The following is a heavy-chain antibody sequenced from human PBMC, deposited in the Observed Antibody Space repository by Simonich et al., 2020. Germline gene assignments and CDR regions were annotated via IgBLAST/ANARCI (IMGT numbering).Heavy chain of an antibody. V-gene: IGHV3-74*01. J-gene: IGHJ2*01. D-gene: IGHD7-27*01. CDR3: AREAGDLWYFDL. CDR1: GFTFSSYW. CDR2: MNSDGIST. Sequence: EVQLVESGGGLVQPGGSLRLSCAASGFTFSSYWMHGVRQAPGRGLVWVSRMNSDGISTSDADSVKGRFTISRDNAKTTLYLQMNSLRAEDTAVYYCAREAGDLWYFDLWGRGTLVTVSS.